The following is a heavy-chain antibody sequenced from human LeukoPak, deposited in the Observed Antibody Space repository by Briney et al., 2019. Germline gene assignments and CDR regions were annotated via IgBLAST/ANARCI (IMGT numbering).Heavy chain of an antibody. CDR1: GFTFSNAW. CDR3: TTVCRY. V-gene: IGHV3-15*01. Sequence: GGSLRLSCAASGFTFSNAWMSWVRQGPGKGQEWVGHIKSKTAGGTTDYAAPVKGRFTISRDDSKNTLYLQMNSLNTEDTAVYYCTTVCRYWGQGTLVTVSS. CDR2: IKSKTAGGTT. J-gene: IGHJ4*02.